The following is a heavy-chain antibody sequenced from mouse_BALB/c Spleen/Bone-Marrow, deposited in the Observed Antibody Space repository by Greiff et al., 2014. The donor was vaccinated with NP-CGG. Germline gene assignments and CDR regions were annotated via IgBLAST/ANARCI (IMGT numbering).Heavy chain of an antibody. Sequence: VQLQQSGAELARPGASVKLSCKASGYTFTGYWMQWVKQRPGQGLEWIGIIYPGDGDTRYTQKFKGKATLTADKSSSTAYMQLRNLASEDSAVDYCARVCYDSTSADWGQGTNLTVSS. CDR2: IYPGDGDT. J-gene: IGHJ2*01. D-gene: IGHD1-1*01. CDR3: ARVCYDSTSAD. V-gene: IGHV1-87*01. CDR1: GYTFTGYW.